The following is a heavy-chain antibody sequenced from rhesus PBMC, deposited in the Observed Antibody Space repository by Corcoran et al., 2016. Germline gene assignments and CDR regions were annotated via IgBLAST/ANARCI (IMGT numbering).Heavy chain of an antibody. CDR2: ISYDGSKK. J-gene: IGHJ4*01. CDR1: GFTFSSYG. D-gene: IGHD3S6*01. Sequence: EVQLVESGGGLVQPGGSLRLSCAASGFTFSSYGMHWVRQAPGKGLEWVAVISYDGSKKDFPDTVKYRFTISRDNSKNMLYLQMNNLKLEDTAVYYCARADYEDDYGYYYSLDYWGQGVLVTVSS. V-gene: IGHV3-54*02. CDR3: ARADYEDDYGYYYSLDY.